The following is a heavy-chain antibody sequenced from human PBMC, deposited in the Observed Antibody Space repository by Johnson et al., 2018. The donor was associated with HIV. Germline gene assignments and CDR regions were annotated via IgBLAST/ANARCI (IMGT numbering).Heavy chain of an antibody. CDR2: IYSGGDT. D-gene: IGHD2-15*01. Sequence: EKLVESGGGLVQPGGSLRLSCAASGFIVRSNYMNWVRQAPGKGLEWVSVIYSGGDTYYSDSVMGRFTISRDTSKNTLYLQMNSLRGDDTAVYYCTRVSSTSWALDIWGQGTLVTVSS. CDR3: TRVSSTSWALDI. V-gene: IGHV3-66*01. CDR1: GFIVRSNY. J-gene: IGHJ3*02.